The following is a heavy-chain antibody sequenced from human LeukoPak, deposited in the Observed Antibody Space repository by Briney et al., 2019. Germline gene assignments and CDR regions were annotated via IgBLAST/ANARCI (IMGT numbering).Heavy chain of an antibody. CDR2: ISYDGSKR. J-gene: IGHJ6*02. Sequence: GRSLRLSCAASGFTLKYYGMLWVRQAPGKGLEWVAFISYDGSKRYYADSVQDRFTISRDNSRNTLYVQVNSLRAEDTAVYYCAKESLDTEQRNYNYYGMDVWGQGTTVSVSS. V-gene: IGHV3-30*18. CDR3: AKESLDTEQRNYNYYGMDV. D-gene: IGHD6-25*01. CDR1: GFTLKYYG.